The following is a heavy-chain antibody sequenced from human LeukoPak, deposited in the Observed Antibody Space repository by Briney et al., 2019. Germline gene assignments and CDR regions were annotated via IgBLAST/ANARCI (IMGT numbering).Heavy chain of an antibody. Sequence: TGGSLRLSCAASGFTFSSYGMHWVRQAPGKGLEWVAVIWYGGSNKYYADSVKGRFTISRDNSKDTLYLQMNSLRAEDTAVYYCAKDQGQLGVGYYYYYMDVWGKGTTVTVSS. CDR2: IWYGGSNK. CDR3: AKDQGQLGVGYYYYYMDV. CDR1: GFTFSSYG. J-gene: IGHJ6*03. D-gene: IGHD6-6*01. V-gene: IGHV3-30*02.